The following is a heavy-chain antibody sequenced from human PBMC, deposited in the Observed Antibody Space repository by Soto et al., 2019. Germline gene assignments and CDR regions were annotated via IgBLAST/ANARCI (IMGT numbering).Heavy chain of an antibody. CDR3: AGAYDYDSSGYWLV. CDR2: IYYSGST. J-gene: IGHJ4*02. CDR1: GGSIRSGGYY. D-gene: IGHD3-22*01. Sequence: SETLSLTCTVSGGSIRSGGYYWSWIRQHPGKGLEWIGYIYYSGSTYYNPSLKSRVTISVDTSKNQFSLKLSSVTAADTAVYYCAGAYDYDSSGYWLVWGQGTLVTVSS. V-gene: IGHV4-31*03.